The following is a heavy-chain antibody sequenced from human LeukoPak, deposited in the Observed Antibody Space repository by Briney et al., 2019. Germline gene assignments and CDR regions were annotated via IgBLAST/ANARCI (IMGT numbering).Heavy chain of an antibody. Sequence: PGGSLRLSCAASGFTFSSYAMSWVRQAPGKGLEWVSAISGSGGSTYYADSVKGRFTISRDNSKNTLYLQMNSLRAEDTAVYYCAKDQMYYYGSGNYYSDYWGQGTLVTVSS. J-gene: IGHJ4*02. CDR2: ISGSGGST. V-gene: IGHV3-23*01. CDR3: AKDQMYYYGSGNYYSDY. CDR1: GFTFSSYA. D-gene: IGHD3-10*01.